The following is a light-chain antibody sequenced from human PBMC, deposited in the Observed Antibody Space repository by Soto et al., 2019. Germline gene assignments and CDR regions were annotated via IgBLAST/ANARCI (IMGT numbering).Light chain of an antibody. V-gene: IGKV3-20*01. CDR1: QSVSDSY. CDR2: ATS. Sequence: ENVLTQSPGTLSLSPGERATLSCRASQSVSDSYLAWYQQTPGQTPRLLIYATSGRATGIPDRFSGSGSGTDFTLTISRVEPEDFAVYYCQQYVTSPPMYTFGQGTKLEIK. J-gene: IGKJ2*01. CDR3: QQYVTSPPMYT.